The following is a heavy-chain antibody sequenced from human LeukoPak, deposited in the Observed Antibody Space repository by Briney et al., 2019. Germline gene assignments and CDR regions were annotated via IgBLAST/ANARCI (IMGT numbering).Heavy chain of an antibody. Sequence: ASVKVSCKASGYTFTGYYMHWVRQAPGQGLEWMGWINPNSGGTNYAQKFQGWVTMTRDTSISTAYMELSRLRSDDTAVYYCARELSLTGTDGAFDIWGQGTMVTVSS. V-gene: IGHV1-2*04. D-gene: IGHD1-20*01. CDR3: ARELSLTGTDGAFDI. J-gene: IGHJ3*02. CDR2: INPNSGGT. CDR1: GYTFTGYY.